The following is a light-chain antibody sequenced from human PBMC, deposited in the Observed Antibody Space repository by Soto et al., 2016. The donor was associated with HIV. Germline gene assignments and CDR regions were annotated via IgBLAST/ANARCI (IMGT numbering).Light chain of an antibody. CDR1: NIGSKS. CDR2: DDS. Sequence: SYELTQPPSVSVAPGKTARITCGGNNIGSKSVHWYQQKPGQAPVLVVYDDSDRPSGIPERFSGSKSGKTATLTISRVEAGDEADYYCQVWDSSGDYPVLLGGGTKLTVL. V-gene: IGLV3-21*03. J-gene: IGLJ2*01. CDR3: QVWDSSGDYPVL.